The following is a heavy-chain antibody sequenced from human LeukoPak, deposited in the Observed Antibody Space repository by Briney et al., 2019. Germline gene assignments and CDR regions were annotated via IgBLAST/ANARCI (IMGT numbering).Heavy chain of an antibody. Sequence: ASVKVSCKASGYTFTDYFLHWVRQAPGQGLEWMGWINPNSGGANYAQKFQGRVTMTRDMSTSTVYMELSSLRSEDTAVYYCARERVPRGGHDAFDIWGQGTMVTVSS. CDR2: INPNSGGA. V-gene: IGHV1-2*02. CDR3: ARERVPRGGHDAFDI. D-gene: IGHD3-10*01. J-gene: IGHJ3*02. CDR1: GYTFTDYF.